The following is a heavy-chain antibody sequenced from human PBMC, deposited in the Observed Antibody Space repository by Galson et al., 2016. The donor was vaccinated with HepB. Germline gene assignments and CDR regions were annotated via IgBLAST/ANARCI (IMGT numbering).Heavy chain of an antibody. J-gene: IGHJ4*02. V-gene: IGHV3-7*03. Sequence: SLRLSCAASGFTFSTFHMSWVRQAPGKGLEWVANIKQAGIEKYYVDPVKGRFTVSRDNAKNSLYLQMNTLRAEDTAVYYCARGLWEHLFDYWGQGTLVTVSS. CDR1: GFTFSTFH. D-gene: IGHD4/OR15-4a*01. CDR2: IKQAGIEK. CDR3: ARGLWEHLFDY.